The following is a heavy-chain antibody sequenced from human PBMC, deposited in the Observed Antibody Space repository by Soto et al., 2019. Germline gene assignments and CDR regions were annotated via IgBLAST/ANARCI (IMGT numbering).Heavy chain of an antibody. D-gene: IGHD3-22*01. CDR2: IQSSGNT. V-gene: IGHV4-61*01. Sequence: QVQLQESGPGLVKPSETLSLTCTVSGDSVSSGSYYWTWIRQAPGKGLEWIGYIQSSGNTNYNPSLMSRVNITLDTSKNQFSLNLRSVTAADTAVYYCARTNSRGHWAAWYWGQGTRVTVSS. CDR3: ARTNSRGHWAAWY. CDR1: GDSVSSGSYY. J-gene: IGHJ4*02.